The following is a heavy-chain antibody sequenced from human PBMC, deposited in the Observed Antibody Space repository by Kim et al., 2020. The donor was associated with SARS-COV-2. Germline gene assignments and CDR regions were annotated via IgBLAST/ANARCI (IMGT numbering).Heavy chain of an antibody. CDR2: IYYSGST. CDR3: ARDPIAVAGTDHDAFDI. J-gene: IGHJ3*02. Sequence: SDTLSLTCTVSGGSISSYYWSWIRQPPGKGLEWIGCIYYSGSTNSNPSPKSRVTISVDTSKNQFSLKLSAVTAADTAVYYCARDPIAVAGTDHDAFDIWGQGTMVTVSS. CDR1: GGSISSYY. V-gene: IGHV4-59*01. D-gene: IGHD6-19*01.